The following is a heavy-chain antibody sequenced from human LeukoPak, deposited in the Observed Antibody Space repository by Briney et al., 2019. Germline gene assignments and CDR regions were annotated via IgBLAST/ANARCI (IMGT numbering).Heavy chain of an antibody. V-gene: IGHV3-23*01. CDR1: GFTFSSYA. D-gene: IGHD1-14*01. CDR2: INGSGGNT. J-gene: IGHJ4*02. CDR3: AREERSEGIPFDY. Sequence: GGSLRLSCAASGFTFSSYAMSWVRQAPGKGLEWVSDINGSGGNTYYADSVKGRFTISRDNSKNTLYLQMNSLRAEDTAVYYCAREERSEGIPFDYWGQGTLVTVSS.